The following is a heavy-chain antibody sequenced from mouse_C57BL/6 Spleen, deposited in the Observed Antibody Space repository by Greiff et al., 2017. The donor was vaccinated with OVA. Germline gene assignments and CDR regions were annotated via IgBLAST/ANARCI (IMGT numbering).Heavy chain of an antibody. V-gene: IGHV5-9*01. CDR2: ISGGGGNT. Sequence: EVKLVESGGGLVKPGGSLKLSCAASGFTFSSYTMSWVRQTPEKRLEWVATISGGGGNTYYPDSVKGRFTISRDNAKNTLYLQMSSLRSEDTALYYCARQDYGSSYDYWGQGTTLTVSS. J-gene: IGHJ2*01. CDR3: ARQDYGSSYDY. D-gene: IGHD1-1*01. CDR1: GFTFSSYT.